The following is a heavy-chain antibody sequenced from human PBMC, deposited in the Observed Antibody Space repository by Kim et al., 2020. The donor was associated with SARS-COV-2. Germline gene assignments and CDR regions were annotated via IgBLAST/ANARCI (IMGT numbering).Heavy chain of an antibody. J-gene: IGHJ3*02. CDR1: GFTFSNYG. V-gene: IGHV3-33*08. CDR2: IWYDGSNK. CDR3: AGVTDYGDYLYAFDI. D-gene: IGHD4-17*01. Sequence: GGSLRLSCAASGFTFSNYGMHWVRQAPGKGLEWVAVIWYDGSNKYYADSVKGRFTISRDNSKNTLYLQMNSLRAEDTAVYYCAGVTDYGDYLYAFDIWGQGTMVTVSS.